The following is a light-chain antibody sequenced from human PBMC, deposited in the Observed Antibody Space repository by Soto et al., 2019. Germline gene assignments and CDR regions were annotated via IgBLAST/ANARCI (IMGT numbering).Light chain of an antibody. CDR1: QSISTW. J-gene: IGKJ1*01. Sequence: DIQMTQSPSTLSASVGDRVTITCRASQSISTWLAWYQQKPGKAPKLLIYDASSLESGVPSRFSGSGSGTEFTLTISSLQHDDVATYYCQQYRTFGQGTKVDIK. V-gene: IGKV1-5*01. CDR3: QQYRT. CDR2: DAS.